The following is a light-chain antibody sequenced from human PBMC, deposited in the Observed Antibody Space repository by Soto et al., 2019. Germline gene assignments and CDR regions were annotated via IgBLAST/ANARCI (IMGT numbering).Light chain of an antibody. CDR1: SSNIGSNS. V-gene: IGLV1-44*01. CDR3: GSWDDSLDGWV. Sequence: SVLSQPPSASGTPGQRVTISCSGSSSNIGSNSVNWYQQLPGAAPTLLIYSFDQRPSGVPDRFSGSKSGTSASLAISGLQSQDEADYYCGSWDDSLDGWVFGGGTKLTVL. CDR2: SFD. J-gene: IGLJ3*02.